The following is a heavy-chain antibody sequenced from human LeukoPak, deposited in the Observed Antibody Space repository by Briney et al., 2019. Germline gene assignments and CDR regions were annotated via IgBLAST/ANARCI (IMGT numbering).Heavy chain of an antibody. CDR3: AREFLRVNAFDI. D-gene: IGHD4-17*01. Sequence: SQTLSLTCTVSGGSISSGDYYWSWIRQPPGKGLEWIGYIYYSGSTYYNPSLKSRITISVDASKTQFSLKLSSVIAADTAVYFCAREFLRVNAFDIWGQGTMVTVSS. V-gene: IGHV4-30-4*08. CDR2: IYYSGST. J-gene: IGHJ3*02. CDR1: GGSISSGDYY.